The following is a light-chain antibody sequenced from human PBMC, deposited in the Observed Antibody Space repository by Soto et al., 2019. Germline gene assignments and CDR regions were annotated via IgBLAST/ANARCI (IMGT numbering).Light chain of an antibody. J-gene: IGKJ5*01. V-gene: IGKV2-30*01. CDR1: QSLVYSDGNTY. CDR3: MQGTHWPIT. CDR2: KVS. Sequence: DVVMTQSPLSLPVTLGQPASISCRSSQSLVYSDGNTYLNWFQQRPGQSPRRLIYKVSNRDSGVPDRFSGSGSGTVFTLKISRVEVEDVGVYYCMQGTHWPITFGQGTRLEIK.